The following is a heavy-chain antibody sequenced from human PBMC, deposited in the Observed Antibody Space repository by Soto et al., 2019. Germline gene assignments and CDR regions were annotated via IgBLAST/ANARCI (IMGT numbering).Heavy chain of an antibody. V-gene: IGHV3-11*01. CDR3: ARSQLELRIYGMDV. Sequence: GGSLRLSCAASGFTFSDYYMSWIRQAPGKGLEWVSYISSSGSTIYYADSVKGRFTISRDNAKNSLYLQMNSRRAEDTAVYYCARSQLELRIYGMDVWGQGTTVTVSS. CDR2: ISSSGSTI. J-gene: IGHJ6*02. CDR1: GFTFSDYY. D-gene: IGHD1-7*01.